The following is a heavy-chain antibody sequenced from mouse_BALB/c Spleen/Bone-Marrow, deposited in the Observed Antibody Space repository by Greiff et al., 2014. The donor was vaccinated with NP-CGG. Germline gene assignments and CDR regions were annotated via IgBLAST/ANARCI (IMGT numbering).Heavy chain of an antibody. CDR3: ATLTTVVDAMDY. CDR2: TDPANGNT. CDR1: GFNIKDTY. J-gene: IGHJ4*01. D-gene: IGHD1-1*01. V-gene: IGHV14-3*02. Sequence: EVKLQESGAELVKPGASVKLSCTASGFNIKDTYMHWVKQRPEQGLEWIGRTDPANGNTKYDPKFQGKATITADTSSNTAYLQLSSLTSEDTAVYYCATLTTVVDAMDYWGQGTSVTVSS.